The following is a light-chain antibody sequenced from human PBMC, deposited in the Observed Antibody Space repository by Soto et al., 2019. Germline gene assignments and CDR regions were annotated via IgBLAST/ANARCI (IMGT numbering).Light chain of an antibody. CDR1: PSVSSSY. J-gene: IGKJ2*01. V-gene: IGKV3-20*01. CDR2: GAS. CDR3: QQYGSSTYT. Sequence: EIVLTQSPVTLSLSPGERATLSCRASPSVSSSYLAWYQQKPGQAPRLLIYGASSRATGIPDRFSGSGSGTDLTLTISRLEPEDFAVYYCQQYGSSTYTFGQGTKLEIK.